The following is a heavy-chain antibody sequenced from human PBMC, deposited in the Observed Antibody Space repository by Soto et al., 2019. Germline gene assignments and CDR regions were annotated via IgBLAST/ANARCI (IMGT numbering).Heavy chain of an antibody. Sequence: LRLSCSASGFTFSSYAMSWVRQAPGKGLEWVSAISGSGGSTYYADSVKGRFTISRDNSKNTLYLQMNSLRAEDTAVYYCAKSKSVNYYGSGSYPSPMDVWGQGTTVTVSS. CDR2: ISGSGGST. D-gene: IGHD3-10*01. CDR1: GFTFSSYA. V-gene: IGHV3-23*01. CDR3: AKSKSVNYYGSGSYPSPMDV. J-gene: IGHJ6*02.